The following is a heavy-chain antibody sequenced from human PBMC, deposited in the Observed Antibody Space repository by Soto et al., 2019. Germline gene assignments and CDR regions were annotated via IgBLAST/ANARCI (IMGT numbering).Heavy chain of an antibody. D-gene: IGHD3-16*01. J-gene: IGHJ5*02. Sequence: SETLSLTCTVSGGSISSGGYYWSWIRQHPGEGLEWIGYIYYSGSTYYNPSLKSRVTISVDTSKNQFSLKLSSVTAADTAVYYCARAPRSRFDPWGQGTLVTVSS. CDR3: ARAPRSRFDP. V-gene: IGHV4-31*03. CDR1: GGSISSGGYY. CDR2: IYYSGST.